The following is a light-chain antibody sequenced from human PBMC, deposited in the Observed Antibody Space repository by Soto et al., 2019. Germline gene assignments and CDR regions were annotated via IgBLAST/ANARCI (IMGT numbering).Light chain of an antibody. Sequence: DIVMTQSPLSLPVTPGEPASISCRSSQSLLHSHGYHYLDWYLQKPGQSPQLLIYLASNRASGVHDRFRGSGSGTDFTLKISRVEAEDVGVCYCKQVRKSPITFGQGTRLEIK. V-gene: IGKV2-28*01. CDR2: LAS. CDR1: QSLLHSHGYHY. CDR3: KQVRKSPIT. J-gene: IGKJ5*01.